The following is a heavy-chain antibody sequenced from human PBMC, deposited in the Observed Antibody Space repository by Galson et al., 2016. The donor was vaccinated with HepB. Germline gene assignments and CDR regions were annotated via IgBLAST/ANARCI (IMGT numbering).Heavy chain of an antibody. CDR2: IKSTTDGGTT. CDR3: TTVSYYDTTGSYYYYYMDV. CDR1: GFTNAW. Sequence: SLRLSCAASGFTNAWMSWVRQAPGKGLEWVGLIKSTTDGGTTDYAAPVKGRFTISRDDSKNTLYMQMKSLRAEDTAVYYCTTVSYYDTTGSYYYYYMDVWGKGTTVAVSS. J-gene: IGHJ6*03. V-gene: IGHV3-15*01. D-gene: IGHD3-22*01.